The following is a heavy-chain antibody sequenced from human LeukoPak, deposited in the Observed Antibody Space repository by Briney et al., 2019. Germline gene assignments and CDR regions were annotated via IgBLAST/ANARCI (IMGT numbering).Heavy chain of an antibody. CDR2: ISAYNGNT. CDR1: GYTFTSYV. Sequence: ASVKVSCKASGYTFTSYVISWVRQAPGQGLEWMGWISAYNGNTNYAQKLQGRVTMTTDTSTSTAYMELRSLRSDDTAVYYCARDLCSSTSCYARAVDYWGQGTLVTVSS. V-gene: IGHV1-18*01. CDR3: ARDLCSSTSCYARAVDY. J-gene: IGHJ4*02. D-gene: IGHD2-2*01.